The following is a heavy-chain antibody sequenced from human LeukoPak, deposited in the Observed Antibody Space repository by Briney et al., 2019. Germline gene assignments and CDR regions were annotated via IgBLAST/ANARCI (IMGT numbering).Heavy chain of an antibody. CDR3: ARLAETHYYDSSGFYRGDYYYYMDV. Sequence: GASVKVSCKASGYTFTSYDFTWVRQAPGQGLEWMRRISANNGNTKYAQKLQGRVTMTTDTSTSTAYMELRSLRSDDTAVYYCARLAETHYYDSSGFYRGDYYYYMDVWGKGTTVTVSS. CDR2: ISANNGNT. J-gene: IGHJ6*03. D-gene: IGHD3-22*01. CDR1: GYTFTSYD. V-gene: IGHV1-18*01.